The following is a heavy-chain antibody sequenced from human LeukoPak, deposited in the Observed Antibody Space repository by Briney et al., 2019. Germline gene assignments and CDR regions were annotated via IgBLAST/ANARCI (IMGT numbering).Heavy chain of an antibody. V-gene: IGHV4-4*07. D-gene: IGHD2-2*02. CDR2: IYTSGST. CDR3: ARDLYCSYTSCYMLNY. J-gene: IGHJ4*02. Sequence: SETLSLTCTVSDGSISNYYWSWIRQPAGKGLEWIGRIYTSGSTNYNPSLKSRLTMSVDTSKSQFSLKLNSVTAADTAVYYCARDLYCSYTSCYMLNYWGQGTLVTVSS. CDR1: DGSISNYY.